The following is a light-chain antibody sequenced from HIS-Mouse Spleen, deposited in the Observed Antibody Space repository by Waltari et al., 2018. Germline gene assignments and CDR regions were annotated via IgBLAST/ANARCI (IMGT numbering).Light chain of an antibody. CDR2: WAS. V-gene: IGKV4-1*01. Sequence: DIVMTQSPDSLAVSLGERVTINCKSSQSVLYSSNNKNYLAWYQQKPGQPPKRLIYWASTRESGVPDRFSGSGSGTDFTLTISSLQAEDVAVYYCQQYYSTPITFGQGTRLEIK. CDR3: QQYYSTPIT. CDR1: QSVLYSSNNKNY. J-gene: IGKJ5*01.